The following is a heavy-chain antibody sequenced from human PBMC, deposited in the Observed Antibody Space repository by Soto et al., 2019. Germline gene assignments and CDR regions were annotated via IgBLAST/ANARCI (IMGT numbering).Heavy chain of an antibody. V-gene: IGHV1-3*01. CDR3: ARGPARIVVVPWFDP. CDR1: GYTFNKYP. J-gene: IGHJ5*02. CDR2: INPGNGNT. D-gene: IGHD2-21*01. Sequence: ASVKVSCKTSGYTFNKYPIHWVRQAPGQRLEWMGWINPGNGNTKYSQKFQGRVTITRDTSASTAYMELSSLRSEDTAVYYCARGPARIVVVPWFDPWGQGTLVTVSS.